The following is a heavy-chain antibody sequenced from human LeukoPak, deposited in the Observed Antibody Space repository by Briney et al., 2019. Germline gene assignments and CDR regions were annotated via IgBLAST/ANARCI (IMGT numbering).Heavy chain of an antibody. J-gene: IGHJ3*02. CDR1: GFIVSSNY. CDR2: IYSGGSA. V-gene: IGHV3-53*01. D-gene: IGHD2/OR15-2a*01. Sequence: GGSLRLSCAASGFIVSSNYMSWVRQAPGKGLQWVSVIYSGGSAYYADSVKGRFTISRDNSKNTLYLQMNSLRAEDTAVYYCARDILSQGPDAFDIWGQGTMVTVSS. CDR3: ARDILSQGPDAFDI.